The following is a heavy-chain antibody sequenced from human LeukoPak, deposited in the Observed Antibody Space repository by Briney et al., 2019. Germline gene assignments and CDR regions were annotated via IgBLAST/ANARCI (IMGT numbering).Heavy chain of an antibody. CDR3: ARYRVDGSGPYAYYYYYMDA. CDR2: ISHSGST. J-gene: IGHJ6*03. CDR1: GGSFNNYH. V-gene: IGHV4-34*01. Sequence: PSETLSLTCAVYGGSFNNYHWGWIRQPPGKGLEWIGEISHSGSTVYNSSLKSRVAISVDTSKNQFSLRLTSVTAADTAVYYCARYRVDGSGPYAYYYYYMDAWGKGTTVAISS. D-gene: IGHD3-10*01.